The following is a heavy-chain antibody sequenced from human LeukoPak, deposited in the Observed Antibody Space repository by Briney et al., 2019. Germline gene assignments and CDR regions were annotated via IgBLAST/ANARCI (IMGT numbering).Heavy chain of an antibody. V-gene: IGHV4-34*01. J-gene: IGHJ4*02. D-gene: IGHD5-18*01. CDR2: INHSGST. CDR1: GGSFSGYY. CDR3: ARGGYSYGYDYYY. Sequence: SETLSLTCAVYGGSFSGYYWSWIRQPPGKGLEWIGEINHSGSTNYNPSLKSRVTISVDTSKNQFSLKLSSVTAADTAVYYCARGGYSYGYDYYYWGQGTLVTVSS.